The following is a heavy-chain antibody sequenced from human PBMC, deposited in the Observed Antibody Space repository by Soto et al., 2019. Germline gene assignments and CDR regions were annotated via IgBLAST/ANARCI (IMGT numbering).Heavy chain of an antibody. D-gene: IGHD2-2*01. CDR2: IKSKTDGGTT. CDR3: TTDTCSSTSCYRGYYYGMDV. V-gene: IGHV3-15*01. Sequence: PGGSLRLSCAASVFTFSKAWMSWVRQAPGKGLEWVGRIKSKTDGGTTDYAAPVKGRFTISRDDSKNTLYLQMNSLKTEDTAVYYCTTDTCSSTSCYRGYYYGMDVWGQGTTVTVSS. J-gene: IGHJ6*02. CDR1: VFTFSKAW.